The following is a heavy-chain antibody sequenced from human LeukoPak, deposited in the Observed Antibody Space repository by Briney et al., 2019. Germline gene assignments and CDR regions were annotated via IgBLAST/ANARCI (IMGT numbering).Heavy chain of an antibody. CDR3: AIPFTYYYDSSGLDY. J-gene: IGHJ4*02. V-gene: IGHV1-18*01. CDR1: GYTFTSYG. Sequence: GASVKVSCKASGYTFTSYGISWVRQAPGQGLEWMGWISAYNGNTNYAQKLQGRVAMTTDTSTSTAYMELRSLRSDDTAVYYCAIPFTYYYDSSGLDYWGQGTLVTVSS. D-gene: IGHD3-22*01. CDR2: ISAYNGNT.